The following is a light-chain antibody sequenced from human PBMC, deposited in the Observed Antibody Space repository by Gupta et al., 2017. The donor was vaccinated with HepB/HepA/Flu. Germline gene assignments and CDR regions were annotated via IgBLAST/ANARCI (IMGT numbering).Light chain of an antibody. Sequence: DIQMTQSPSTLSASAGDRVTITCRASQSINIWLAWYQQKPGKVPKLLIHQASSLESRVPSRFSGSGSGTEFTLTISSLQPDDFATYYCQQYNSYPGTFGQGTKVEIE. CDR1: QSINIW. V-gene: IGKV1-5*03. CDR3: QQYNSYPGT. CDR2: QAS. J-gene: IGKJ1*01.